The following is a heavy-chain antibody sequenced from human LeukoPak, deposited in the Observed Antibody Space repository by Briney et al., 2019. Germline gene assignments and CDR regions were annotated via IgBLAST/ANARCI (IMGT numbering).Heavy chain of an antibody. CDR2: IKQDGSEK. D-gene: IGHD6-13*01. Sequence: GGSLRLSCAASGFTFSNYWMSWVRQAPGKGLEWVANIKQDGSEKNYVDSVKGRFAISRDNAKNSLYLQMNSLRAEDTAVYYCAGEIGAAGPSDAFDIWGQGTMVTVSS. CDR3: AGEIGAAGPSDAFDI. J-gene: IGHJ3*02. V-gene: IGHV3-7*01. CDR1: GFTFSNYW.